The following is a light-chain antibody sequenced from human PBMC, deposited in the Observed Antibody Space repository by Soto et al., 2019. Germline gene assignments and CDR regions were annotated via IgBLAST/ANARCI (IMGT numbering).Light chain of an antibody. V-gene: IGLV2-23*01. J-gene: IGLJ2*01. CDR2: EGT. CDR3: WSFATITTYVV. CDR1: NSDVGNYNL. Sequence: QSALTQPASVSGSPGQSITISCTGTNSDVGNYNLVSWYQQHPGKAPKLIIYEGTERPSGVSNRFSGSDSGNTASLTISGLRAEDEADYYCWSFATITTYVVFGGGTKGTVL.